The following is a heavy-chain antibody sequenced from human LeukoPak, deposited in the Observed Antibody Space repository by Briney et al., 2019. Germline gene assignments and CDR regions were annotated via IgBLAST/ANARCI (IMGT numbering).Heavy chain of an antibody. CDR3: AKERVAGTEDYFDY. Sequence: AAYLMLSSAASGFTFISYAMSCFLQHPEEGLQWVSAISGSGGSTYYADSVKGRFTISRDNSKNTLYLQMNSLRAEDTAVYYCAKERVAGTEDYFDYWGQGTLVTVSS. CDR1: GFTFISYA. D-gene: IGHD6-19*01. J-gene: IGHJ4*02. V-gene: IGHV3-23*01. CDR2: ISGSGGST.